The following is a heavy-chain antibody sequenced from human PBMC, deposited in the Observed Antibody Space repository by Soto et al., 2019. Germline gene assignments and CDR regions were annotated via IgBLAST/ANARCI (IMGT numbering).Heavy chain of an antibody. CDR1: GYSFTSYW. CDR2: IYPGDSDT. Sequence: GESLRISCKGSGYSFTSYWIGWVRQMPGKGLEWMGIIYPGDSDTRYSPSFQGQVTISADKSISTAYLQWSSLKASDTAMYYCARQEYGSGSYYNADYYYGMDVWGQGTTVTVSS. V-gene: IGHV5-51*01. D-gene: IGHD3-10*01. CDR3: ARQEYGSGSYYNADYYYGMDV. J-gene: IGHJ6*02.